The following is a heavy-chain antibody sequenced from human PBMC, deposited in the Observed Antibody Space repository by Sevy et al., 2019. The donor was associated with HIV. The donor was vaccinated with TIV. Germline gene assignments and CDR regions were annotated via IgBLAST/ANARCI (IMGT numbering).Heavy chain of an antibody. J-gene: IGHJ4*02. CDR3: ARAIALADSY. CDR1: GFTFSIYW. Sequence: GGSLRLSCAASGFTFSIYWMTWVRQAPGKGLEWVGNIKPDGSKKYYVDSVKGRFTISRDNAENSLYLQMNSLRAEDTGVYYCARAIALADSYWGQGTQVTVSS. CDR2: IKPDGSKK. D-gene: IGHD6-13*01. V-gene: IGHV3-7*01.